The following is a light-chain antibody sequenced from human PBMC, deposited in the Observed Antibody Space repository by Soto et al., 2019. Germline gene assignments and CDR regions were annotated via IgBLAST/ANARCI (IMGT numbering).Light chain of an antibody. CDR3: QQYNDWPLFT. V-gene: IGKV3-20*01. J-gene: IGKJ5*01. Sequence: EIVLTQSPGTLSLSPGERATLSCRASQSVSSSYLAWYQQKPGQAPRLLIYGASSRATGIPDRFSGSGSGTDFTLTISRLEPEDFAVYSCQQYNDWPLFTFGQGTRLEIK. CDR1: QSVSSSY. CDR2: GAS.